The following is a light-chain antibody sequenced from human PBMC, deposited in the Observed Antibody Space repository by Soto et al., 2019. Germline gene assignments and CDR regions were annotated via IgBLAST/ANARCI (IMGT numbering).Light chain of an antibody. J-gene: IGKJ1*01. CDR2: KIS. CDR1: QSLVYSDGKTY. V-gene: IGKV2-24*01. Sequence: IVMTQTPLSSPVTLGQPASISCRSSQSLVYSDGKTYLSWLQQRPGQPPRLLIYKISNRLSGVPDRFSGSGAGTDFTLKIRRVEAEDVGLYYCMQATQFPWTFGQGTRVEIK. CDR3: MQATQFPWT.